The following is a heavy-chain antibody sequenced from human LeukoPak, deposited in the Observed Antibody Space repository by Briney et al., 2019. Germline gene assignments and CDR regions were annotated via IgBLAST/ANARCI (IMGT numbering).Heavy chain of an antibody. J-gene: IGHJ3*02. CDR1: GFTFSSYW. D-gene: IGHD2-8*01. V-gene: IGHV3-7*01. CDR3: ARESNGAFDI. CDR2: IKQDGSEK. Sequence: GGSLRLSGAVSGFTFSSYWMSWVRQAPGKGLEWVANIKQDGSEKYYVDSVKGRFTISRDNARNSLYLQMNSLRAEDTAVYYCARESNGAFDIWGQGTMVTVSS.